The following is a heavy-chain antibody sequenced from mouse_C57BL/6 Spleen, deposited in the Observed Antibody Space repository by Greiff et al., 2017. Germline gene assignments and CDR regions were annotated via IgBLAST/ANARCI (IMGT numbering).Heavy chain of an antibody. CDR3: AIYGSIGYYYAMDS. CDR2: IWSGGST. V-gene: IGHV2-4*01. J-gene: IGHJ4*01. D-gene: IGHD1-1*01. CDR1: GFSLTSYG. Sequence: QVQLQQSGPGLVQPSQSLSITCTVSGFSLTSYGVHWVRQPPGKGLEWLGVIWSGGSTDYTAAFISRLSISKDNSKSQVFFKMNSLQADDTAIYYCAIYGSIGYYYAMDSRGPAASVPVSS.